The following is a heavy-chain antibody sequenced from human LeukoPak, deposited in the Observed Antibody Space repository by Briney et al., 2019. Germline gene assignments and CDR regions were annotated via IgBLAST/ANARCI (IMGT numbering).Heavy chain of an antibody. Sequence: GGSVRLSCAASGFTFSSYDMSWVRQAPGKGLEWVSAISGSDGSTYYADSVKGRFTISRDNSKNTLYLQMNSLRAEDAAVYYCAKDPLNYYDSSGYYPGEAFDIWGQGTMVTVSS. J-gene: IGHJ3*02. D-gene: IGHD3-22*01. CDR2: ISGSDGST. CDR1: GFTFSSYD. CDR3: AKDPLNYYDSSGYYPGEAFDI. V-gene: IGHV3-23*01.